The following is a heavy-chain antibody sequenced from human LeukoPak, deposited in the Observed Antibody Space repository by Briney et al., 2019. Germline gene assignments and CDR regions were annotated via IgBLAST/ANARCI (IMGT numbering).Heavy chain of an antibody. V-gene: IGHV1-69*05. CDR3: ARTGYSSSWYGWFDP. J-gene: IGHJ5*02. CDR1: GGTFSSYA. Sequence: SVKVSCKASGGTFSSYAISWVRQAPGQGHEWMGGIIPIFGTANYAQKFQGRVTITTDESTSTAYMELSSLRSEDTAVYYCARTGYSSSWYGWFDPWGQGTLVTVSS. D-gene: IGHD6-13*01. CDR2: IIPIFGTA.